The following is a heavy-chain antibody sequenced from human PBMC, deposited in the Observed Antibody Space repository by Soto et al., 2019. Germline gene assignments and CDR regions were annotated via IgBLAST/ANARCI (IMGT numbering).Heavy chain of an antibody. J-gene: IGHJ3*02. V-gene: IGHV4-34*01. D-gene: IGHD1-7*01. CDR2: INHSGST. Sequence: SETLSLTCAVYGGSFSGYYWSWIRQPPGKGLEWIGEINHSGSTNYNPSLKSRVTISVDTSKNQFSLKLSSVTAADTAVYYCARGLYNWNYVDVFDIWGQGTMVTVSS. CDR1: GGSFSGYY. CDR3: ARGLYNWNYVDVFDI.